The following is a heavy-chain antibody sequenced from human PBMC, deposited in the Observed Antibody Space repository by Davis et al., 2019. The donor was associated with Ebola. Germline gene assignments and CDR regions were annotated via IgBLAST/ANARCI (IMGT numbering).Heavy chain of an antibody. Sequence: SVKVSCKASGGTFSSYAISWVRQAPGQGLEWMGGIIPIFGTANYAQKFQGRVTITADKSTSTAYMELSSLRSDDTAVYYCARDRMPSIVGAKEGFDYWGQGTLVTVSS. CDR2: IIPIFGTA. D-gene: IGHD1-26*01. J-gene: IGHJ4*02. V-gene: IGHV1-69*06. CDR1: GGTFSSYA. CDR3: ARDRMPSIVGAKEGFDY.